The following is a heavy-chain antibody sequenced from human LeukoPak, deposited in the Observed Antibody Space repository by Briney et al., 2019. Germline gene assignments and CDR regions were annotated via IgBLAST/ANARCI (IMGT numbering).Heavy chain of an antibody. Sequence: PGGSLRLSCAVSGFTVSSNYMSWVRQAPGKGLEWVSVIYGGGDTHYADSVKGRLTISRDNSKNTVYLQMNSLTAEDTAVYYCARDGDSGSYSTFDYWGQGTLVTVSS. J-gene: IGHJ4*02. CDR1: GFTVSSNY. D-gene: IGHD1-26*01. V-gene: IGHV3-53*01. CDR3: ARDGDSGSYSTFDY. CDR2: IYGGGDT.